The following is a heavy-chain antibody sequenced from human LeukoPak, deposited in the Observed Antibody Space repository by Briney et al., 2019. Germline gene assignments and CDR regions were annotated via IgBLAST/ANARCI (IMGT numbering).Heavy chain of an antibody. J-gene: IGHJ4*02. D-gene: IGHD1-26*01. V-gene: IGHV4-39*07. CDR2: IYYSGST. CDR1: GGSISSSSYY. CDR3: ARVGSYAFDY. Sequence: SETLSLTCTVSGGSISSSSYYWGWIRQPPGKGLEWIGSIYYSGSTYYNPSLKSRVTISVDTSKNQFSLKLSSVTAADTAVYYCARVGSYAFDYWGQGTLVTVSS.